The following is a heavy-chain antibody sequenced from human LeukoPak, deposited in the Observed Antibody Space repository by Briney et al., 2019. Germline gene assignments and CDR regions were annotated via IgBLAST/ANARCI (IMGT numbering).Heavy chain of an antibody. CDR3: ARGTRDYSGSGSYLWYFDL. J-gene: IGHJ2*01. D-gene: IGHD3-10*01. CDR1: GFTFDDYG. Sequence: GGSLRLSCAASGFTFDDYGMSWVRQAPGKGLEWVSVIYSGGSTYYADSVRGRFTISRDNSKNTVYLQMNSLRAEDTAVYYCARGTRDYSGSGSYLWYFDLWGRGTLVTVSS. CDR2: IYSGGST. V-gene: IGHV3-66*01.